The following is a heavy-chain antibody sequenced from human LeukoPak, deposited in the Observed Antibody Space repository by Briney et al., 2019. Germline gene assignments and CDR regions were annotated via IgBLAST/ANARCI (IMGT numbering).Heavy chain of an antibody. CDR2: INPNSGGT. Sequence: ASVKVSCKASGYTFTGYFIHWVRQAPGQGLQWMGRINPNSGGTEYEQSFQGRVTMTRDTSISTAYVEVSTLISDDTAVYYCARDLSSTSNWEFDYWGQGTLVTVSS. D-gene: IGHD1-26*01. V-gene: IGHV1-2*06. CDR3: ARDLSSTSNWEFDY. J-gene: IGHJ4*02. CDR1: GYTFTGYF.